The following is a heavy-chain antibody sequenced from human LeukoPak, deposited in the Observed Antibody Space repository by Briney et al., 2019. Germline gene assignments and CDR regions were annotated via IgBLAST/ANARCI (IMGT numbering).Heavy chain of an antibody. CDR3: ARSNREFASGSGDL. CDR1: GFTFSSHW. D-gene: IGHD3-10*01. Sequence: GGSLRLSCAASGFTFSSHWMSWVHQGPGKGLEWVANIKQDGSEKYYVDSVKGRFTISRDNAQNSLYLLMNSLRAEDTAVYYCARSNREFASGSGDLWGQGTLVTVSS. CDR2: IKQDGSEK. J-gene: IGHJ5*02. V-gene: IGHV3-7*05.